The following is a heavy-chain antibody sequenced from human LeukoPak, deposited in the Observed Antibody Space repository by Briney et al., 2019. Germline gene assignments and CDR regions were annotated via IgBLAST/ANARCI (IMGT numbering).Heavy chain of an antibody. V-gene: IGHV3-30*18. CDR3: AKDQEWFGELLYYFDY. D-gene: IGHD3-10*01. Sequence: QPGGSLRLSCAASGFTFGSYGMHWVRQAPGKGLEWVAVISYDGSNKYYADSVKGRFTISRDNSKNTLYLQMNSLRAEDTAVYYCAKDQEWFGELLYYFDYWGQGTLVTVSS. J-gene: IGHJ4*02. CDR2: ISYDGSNK. CDR1: GFTFGSYG.